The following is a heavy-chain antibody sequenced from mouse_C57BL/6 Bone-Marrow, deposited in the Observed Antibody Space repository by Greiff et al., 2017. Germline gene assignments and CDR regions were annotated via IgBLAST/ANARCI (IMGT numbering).Heavy chain of an antibody. CDR3: AVHPPYYSIYDWYFDV. Sequence: QVQLQQSGPELVKPGASVKISCKASGYAFSSSWMNWVKQRPGQGLEWIGRIYPGGGDTNYNGKFKGKATLTADKSSSTAYVQLSSLTSEYSAVYYYAVHPPYYSIYDWYFDVWGTGTTVTVSS. CDR1: GYAFSSSW. V-gene: IGHV1-82*01. J-gene: IGHJ1*03. D-gene: IGHD2-5*01. CDR2: IYPGGGDT.